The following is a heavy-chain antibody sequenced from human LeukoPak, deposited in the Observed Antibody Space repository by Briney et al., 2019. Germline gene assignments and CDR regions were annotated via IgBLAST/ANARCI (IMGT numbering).Heavy chain of an antibody. D-gene: IGHD3-10*01. Sequence: GGSLRLSCAASGFTFGSYAMHWVRQAPGKGLEWVAVISYDGSNKYYADSVKGRFTISRDNSKNTLYLQMNSLRAEDTAVYYCARPIAGGYYYYGMDVWGQGTTVTVSS. V-gene: IGHV3-30-3*01. CDR1: GFTFGSYA. J-gene: IGHJ6*02. CDR3: ARPIAGGYYYYGMDV. CDR2: ISYDGSNK.